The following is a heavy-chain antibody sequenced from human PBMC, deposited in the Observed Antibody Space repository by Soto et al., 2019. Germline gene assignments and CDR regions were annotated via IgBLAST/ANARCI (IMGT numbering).Heavy chain of an antibody. Sequence: SVKVSCKASGGTFSSYAISWVRQAPGQGLEWMGGIIPIFGTANYAQKFQGRVTITADESTSTAYMELSSLRSEDTAVYYCARGVVRGVIFWFDPWGQGTLVTVSS. CDR3: ARGVVRGVIFWFDP. D-gene: IGHD3-10*01. CDR1: GGTFSSYA. CDR2: IIPIFGTA. V-gene: IGHV1-69*13. J-gene: IGHJ5*02.